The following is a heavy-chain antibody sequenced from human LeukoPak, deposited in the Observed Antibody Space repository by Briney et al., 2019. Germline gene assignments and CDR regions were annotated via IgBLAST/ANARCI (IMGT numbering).Heavy chain of an antibody. CDR3: AGGRMGRYYDH. D-gene: IGHD1-26*01. CDR2: FYHNGGT. J-gene: IGHJ4*02. V-gene: IGHV4-59*08. Sequence: SETLSLTCDISGTAISSYFWTWIRQSPAKGLEWIGYFYHNGGTSYNPSLRSRVTISVDSSQKKLSLQVTSMTAADTAIYYCAGGRMGRYYDHWGQGTLVAVST. CDR1: GTAISSYF.